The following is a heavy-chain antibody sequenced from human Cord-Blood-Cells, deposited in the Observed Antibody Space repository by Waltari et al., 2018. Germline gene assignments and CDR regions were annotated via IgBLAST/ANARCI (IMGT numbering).Heavy chain of an antibody. D-gene: IGHD7-27*01. J-gene: IGHJ4*02. CDR3: ARDGELGIGDY. V-gene: IGHV1-2*04. CDR2: FNPNSGGT. Sequence: QLQLVPSGAEVKTPGASVQVSCTASGYTFTRYSLPWVRQAPGQGLEWMGWFNPNSGGTNYAQKFQGWVTMTRDTSISTAYMELSRLRTDDTAVYYCARDGELGIGDYWGQGTLVTVSS. CDR1: GYTFTRYS.